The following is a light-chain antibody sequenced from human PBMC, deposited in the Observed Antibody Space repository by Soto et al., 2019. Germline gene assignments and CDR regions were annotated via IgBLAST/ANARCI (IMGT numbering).Light chain of an antibody. CDR1: QSISSY. CDR2: TAS. J-gene: IGKJ5*01. Sequence: DIQMTQSPSSLSASVGARVTITCRASQSISSYLNWYQQKPGKAPKPMIHTASSLQSGVPSRFSGSGSGTDCTLTISSLEPEDVAVYYCQERSKWPITLGQGTRLEIK. V-gene: IGKV1-39*01. CDR3: QERSKWPIT.